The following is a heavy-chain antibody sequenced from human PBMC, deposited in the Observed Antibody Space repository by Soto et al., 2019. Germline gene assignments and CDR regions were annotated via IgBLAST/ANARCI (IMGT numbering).Heavy chain of an antibody. V-gene: IGHV3-48*01. Sequence: GGSLRLSCVASGFIFNSYSMNWVRQAPGKGLEWISYINSGSTSVFYADSVKGRFTTSRDNAKNSLYLQMNSLRAEDTAVYYCGSSASPDAYWGQGTLVTVSS. CDR3: GSSASPDAY. CDR1: GFIFNSYS. J-gene: IGHJ4*02. D-gene: IGHD3-22*01. CDR2: INSGSTSV.